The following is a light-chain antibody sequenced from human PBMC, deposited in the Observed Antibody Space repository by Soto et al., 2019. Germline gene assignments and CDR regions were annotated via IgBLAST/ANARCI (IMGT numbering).Light chain of an antibody. J-gene: IGKJ1*01. CDR3: QQYNSYRT. CDR2: DAS. CDR1: QSISSW. V-gene: IGKV1-5*01. Sequence: DIPMTQSPSTLSASVGDRVTITCRASQSISSWLAWYQQKPGKAPKLLIYDASSLESGVPSRFSGSGSGTEFTLTISSLQPDDFATYYCQQYNSYRTFGQATKVEIK.